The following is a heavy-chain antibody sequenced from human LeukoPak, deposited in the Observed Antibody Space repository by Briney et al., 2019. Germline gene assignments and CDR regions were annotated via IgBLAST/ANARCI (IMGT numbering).Heavy chain of an antibody. CDR2: INPNSGGT. Sequence: GASVKVSCTASGYTFTLYYMHWVRQAPGQGLEWMGWINPNSGGTNYAQKFQGRVTMTRDTSISTAYMELSRLRSDDTAVYYCASPLGMVRGVHFDYWGQGTLVTVSS. J-gene: IGHJ4*02. V-gene: IGHV1-2*02. CDR3: ASPLGMVRGVHFDY. D-gene: IGHD3-10*01. CDR1: GYTFTLYY.